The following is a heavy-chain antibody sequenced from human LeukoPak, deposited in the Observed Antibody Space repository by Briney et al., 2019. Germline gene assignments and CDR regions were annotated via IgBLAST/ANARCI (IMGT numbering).Heavy chain of an antibody. V-gene: IGHV3-48*01. CDR3: ARDYKYAFDN. CDR1: GFTFSDYS. J-gene: IGHJ4*02. CDR2: IGIDTGNT. Sequence: GGSLRLSCAASGFTFSDYSMNWVRQAPGKGLEWISYIGIDTGNTNYADSVKGRFTISGDKAKNSLYLQMNSLRVEDTAVYYCARDYKYAFDNWGQGTLVTVSS. D-gene: IGHD5-24*01.